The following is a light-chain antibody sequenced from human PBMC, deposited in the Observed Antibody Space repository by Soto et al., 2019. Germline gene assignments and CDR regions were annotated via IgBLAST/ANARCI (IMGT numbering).Light chain of an antibody. CDR1: QSVSSSY. J-gene: IGKJ1*01. Sequence: IVWTHSPVTLSLSPGETATLSCRASQSVSSSYLGWYQQKPGQAPRLLLYGATSRATGIPGRFSGSGSGTDFTLTISRLEPEDFAVYYCQQYGSSPWTFGQGTKVDIK. CDR3: QQYGSSPWT. CDR2: GAT. V-gene: IGKV3-20*01.